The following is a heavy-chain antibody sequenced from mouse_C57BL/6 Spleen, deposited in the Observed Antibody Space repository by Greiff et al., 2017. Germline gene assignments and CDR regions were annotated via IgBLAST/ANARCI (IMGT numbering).Heavy chain of an antibody. CDR1: GYTFTSYW. D-gene: IGHD1-1*01. V-gene: IGHV1-53*01. CDR3: ARIPYYYGSSYWYFDG. CDR2: INPSNGGP. J-gene: IGHJ1*03. Sequence: QVQLQQPGTELVKPGASVKLSCKASGYTFTSYWMHWVKQRPGQGLEWIGNINPSNGGPNYNEKFKSKATLTVDKSSSTAYMQLSSLTSEDSAVYYCARIPYYYGSSYWYFDGWGTGTTVTVSS.